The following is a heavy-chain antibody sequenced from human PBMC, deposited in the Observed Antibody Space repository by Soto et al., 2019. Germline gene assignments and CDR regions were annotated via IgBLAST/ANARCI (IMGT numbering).Heavy chain of an antibody. J-gene: IGHJ6*02. CDR2: ISTSSNLI. D-gene: IGHD2-2*01. CDR1: GFNFSRSS. V-gene: IGHV3-21*01. CDR3: ARGMKTAVFYGMDV. Sequence: EVQVVESGGGLVEPGGSLRLSCAASGFNFSRSSMNWVRQAPGKGLEWVASISTSSNLIYYEDSVKGRFTVSRDNTKNSMYLQMIILRAEDTAIYYCARGMKTAVFYGMDVWGQGTTVTVSS.